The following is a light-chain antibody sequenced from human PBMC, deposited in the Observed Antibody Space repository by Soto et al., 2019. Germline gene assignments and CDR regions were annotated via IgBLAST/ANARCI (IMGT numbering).Light chain of an antibody. CDR2: GSS. J-gene: IGKJ2*01. CDR1: QSVRNNY. Sequence: EVVLTQSPGTLSLSPGERATLSCRASQSVRNNYLAWYQQKPGQSPKLLIFGSSDRATGIPDRFSGSWSGTDFTLTISRLEPEDFAVYYCQQYGSSPPYTFGQATKLEIK. CDR3: QQYGSSPPYT. V-gene: IGKV3-20*01.